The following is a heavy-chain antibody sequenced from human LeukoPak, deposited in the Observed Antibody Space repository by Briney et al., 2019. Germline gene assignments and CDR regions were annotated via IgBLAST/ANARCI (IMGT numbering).Heavy chain of an antibody. J-gene: IGHJ5*02. D-gene: IGHD2-15*01. Sequence: SETLSLTCTVSGGSISSSSYYWGWIRQPPGKGPEWIGSIYYSGSTYYNPSLKGRVTISIDTSKNQFSLKLSSVTAADTAVYYCARDYWPPPLGYCSGGSCLNWFDPWGQGTLVTVSS. V-gene: IGHV4-39*07. CDR1: GGSISSSSYY. CDR2: IYYSGST. CDR3: ARDYWPPPLGYCSGGSCLNWFDP.